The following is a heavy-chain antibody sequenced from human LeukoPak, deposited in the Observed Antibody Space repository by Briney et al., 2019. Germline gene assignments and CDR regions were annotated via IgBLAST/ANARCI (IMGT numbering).Heavy chain of an antibody. D-gene: IGHD1-14*01. J-gene: IGHJ4*02. V-gene: IGHV4-59*01. Sequence: PSETLSLTCTVSGGSISSYYWSWIRQPPGKGLEWIGYIYYSGSTNYNPSLKSRVTISVDTSKNQFSRKLSSVTAADTAVYYCARADRVGAGDYWGQGTLVTVSS. CDR3: ARADRVGAGDY. CDR2: IYYSGST. CDR1: GGSISSYY.